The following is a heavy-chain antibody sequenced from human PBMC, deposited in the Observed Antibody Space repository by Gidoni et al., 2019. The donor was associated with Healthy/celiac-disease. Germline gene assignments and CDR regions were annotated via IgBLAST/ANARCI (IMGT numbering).Heavy chain of an antibody. D-gene: IGHD6-13*01. CDR2: IWYDGSNK. Sequence: QVQLVESGGGVVQPGRALRLSCEASGFTFSSYGMHWVRQAPGKGLEWVAVIWYDGSNKYYADSVKGRFTISRDNSKNTLYLQMNSLRAEDTAVYYCARDSLYSSSWYFILDYWGQGTLVTVSS. V-gene: IGHV3-33*01. J-gene: IGHJ4*02. CDR1: GFTFSSYG. CDR3: ARDSLYSSSWYFILDY.